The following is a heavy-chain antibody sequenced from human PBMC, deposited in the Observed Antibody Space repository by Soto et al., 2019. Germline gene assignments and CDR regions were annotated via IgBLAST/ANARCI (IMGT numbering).Heavy chain of an antibody. D-gene: IGHD3-3*01. CDR3: ARRITIFGV. CDR2: IYYSGST. J-gene: IGHJ4*02. Sequence: PSDTLSLTGTVSGVSISSSSYYWGWIRQPPGKGLEWIGSIYYSGSTYYNPSLKSRVTISVDTSKNQFSLKLSSVTAADTAVYYCARRITIFGVWGQGTPVTVSS. CDR1: GVSISSSSYY. V-gene: IGHV4-39*01.